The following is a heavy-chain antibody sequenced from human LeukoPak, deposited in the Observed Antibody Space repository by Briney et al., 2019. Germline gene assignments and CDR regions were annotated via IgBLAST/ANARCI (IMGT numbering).Heavy chain of an antibody. CDR2: IKKAGRPN. Sequence: PGGSLRPSCAASGFTFRGYGVTWVREAPGKGREWVANIKKAGRPNYYVDSVKGRFTISKDNAKNSLYLQMNSLRAEDTAVYYCATENYGSLAGWGQGTLVTASS. CDR1: GFTFRGYG. CDR3: ATENYGSLAG. V-gene: IGHV3-7*01. D-gene: IGHD2-15*01. J-gene: IGHJ4*02.